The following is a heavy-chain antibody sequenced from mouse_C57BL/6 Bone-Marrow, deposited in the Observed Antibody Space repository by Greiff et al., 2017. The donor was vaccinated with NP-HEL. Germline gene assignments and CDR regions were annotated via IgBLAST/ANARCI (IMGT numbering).Heavy chain of an antibody. V-gene: IGHV1-55*01. CDR1: GYTFTSYW. CDR3: ARRDGYDPYYAMDY. D-gene: IGHD2-2*01. J-gene: IGHJ4*01. Sequence: QVQLKQPGAELVKPGASVKMSCKASGYTFTSYWITWVKQRPGQGLEWIGDIYPGSGSTNYNEKFKSKATLTVDTSSSPAYMQLSSLTSEDSAVYYCARRDGYDPYYAMDYWGQGTSVTVSS. CDR2: IYPGSGST.